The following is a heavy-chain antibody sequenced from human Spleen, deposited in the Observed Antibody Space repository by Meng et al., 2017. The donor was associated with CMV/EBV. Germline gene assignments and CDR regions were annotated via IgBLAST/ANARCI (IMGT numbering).Heavy chain of an antibody. J-gene: IGHJ4*02. D-gene: IGHD3-22*01. V-gene: IGHV4-4*07. Sequence: VQCPGAGPGLGKPSEDLSLTCPVPGGSISSYYWRWIRQPAGKGLGWIGRIYTSGSTNYNPSLKSRVTMSVDTSKNQFSLKLSSVTAADTAVYYCARDYYDSSGYFDYWGQGTLVTVSS. CDR3: ARDYYDSSGYFDY. CDR1: GGSISSYY. CDR2: IYTSGST.